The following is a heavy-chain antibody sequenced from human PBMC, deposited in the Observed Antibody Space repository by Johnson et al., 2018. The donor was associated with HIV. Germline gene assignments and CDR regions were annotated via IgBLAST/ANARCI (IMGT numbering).Heavy chain of an antibody. J-gene: IGHJ3*02. V-gene: IGHV3-74*02. D-gene: IGHD4/OR15-4a*01. Sequence: VQLVESGGGLVQPGGSLRLSCAASGFTFSSYAMSWVRQAPGKGLVWVSRINSDGSSTSYADSVKGRFTISRDNSKNTLYLQMNSLRAEDTAVYYCARSPTILQQDDAFDIWGQGTMVTVSS. CDR2: INSDGSST. CDR3: ARSPTILQQDDAFDI. CDR1: GFTFSSYA.